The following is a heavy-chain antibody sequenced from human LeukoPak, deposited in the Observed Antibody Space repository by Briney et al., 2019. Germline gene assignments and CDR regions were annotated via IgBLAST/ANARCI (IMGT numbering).Heavy chain of an antibody. J-gene: IGHJ4*02. CDR1: GYTFTSYY. D-gene: IGHD2-8*01. V-gene: IGHV1-46*01. CDR2: INPSGGST. Sequence: ASVKVSCKASGYTFTSYYMHWVRQAPGQGLEWMGTINPSGGSTSYAQKFQGRVTMTRDTSTSIVYMELSSLRSEDTAVYYCARDGFYCNNGVCYGDSIEAAGTGNDYWGQGTLVTVSS. CDR3: ARDGFYCNNGVCYGDSIEAAGTGNDY.